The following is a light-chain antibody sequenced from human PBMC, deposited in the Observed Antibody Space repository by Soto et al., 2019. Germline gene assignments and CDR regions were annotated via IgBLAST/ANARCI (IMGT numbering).Light chain of an antibody. V-gene: IGLV2-23*02. J-gene: IGLJ2*01. Sequence: QSALTQPASVSGSPGQSITISCTGTSSNVGSYDLVSWYQQHPGKAPKLLIYEVTKRPSGVSNRFSGSKSGNTASLTISGLQAEDEADYACCSYAASKTLIFGGGTKLTVL. CDR2: EVT. CDR3: CSYAASKTLI. CDR1: SSNVGSYDL.